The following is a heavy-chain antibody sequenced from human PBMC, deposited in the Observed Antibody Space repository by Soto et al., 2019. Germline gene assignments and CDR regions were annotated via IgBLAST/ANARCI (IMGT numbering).Heavy chain of an antibody. Sequence: ASETLSLTCTVSGGSISSSSYYWGWIRQPPGKGLEWIGSIYYSGSTYYNPSLKSRVTISVDTSKNQFSLKLSSVTAADTAVYYCARHRRGSSSLDVWGKGTTVTVSS. CDR3: ARHRRGSSSLDV. D-gene: IGHD6-13*01. CDR2: IYYSGST. J-gene: IGHJ6*04. V-gene: IGHV4-39*01. CDR1: GGSISSSSYY.